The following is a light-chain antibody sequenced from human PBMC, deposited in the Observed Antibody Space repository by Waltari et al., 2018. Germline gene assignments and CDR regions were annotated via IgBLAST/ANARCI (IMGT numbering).Light chain of an antibody. V-gene: IGKV2-28*01. J-gene: IGKJ2*01. CDR3: MQALQTPRT. CDR2: LGS. Sequence: DIVMTQTPLSMTVTPGETASISCRSSQSLLHSNGYNYLDWYLQKPGQSPQLLIYLGSNRASGVPDRFSGSGSGTDFTLKISRVEAEDVGVYYCMQALQTPRTFGQGTKLEIK. CDR1: QSLLHSNGYNY.